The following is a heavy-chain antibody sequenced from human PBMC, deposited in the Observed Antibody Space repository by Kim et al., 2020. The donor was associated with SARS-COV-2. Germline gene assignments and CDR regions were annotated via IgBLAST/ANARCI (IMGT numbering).Heavy chain of an antibody. V-gene: IGHV4-59*13. J-gene: IGHJ6*02. CDR1: GGSIRSFY. CDR2: IFYSGST. Sequence: SETLSLTCTVSGGSIRSFYWSWIRQPPGKGLEWIGYIFYSGSTKYNPSLESRVTISLDTSKNQFSLNLNSVTAADAAVYFCARHAYYDFWNSYGLDVWGQGTTVTVSS. D-gene: IGHD3-3*01. CDR3: ARHAYYDFWNSYGLDV.